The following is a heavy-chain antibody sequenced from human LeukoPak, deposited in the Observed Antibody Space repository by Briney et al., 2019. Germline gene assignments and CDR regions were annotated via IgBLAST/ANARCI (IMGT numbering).Heavy chain of an antibody. Sequence: PGGSLRLSCSTSGLTFSTCGMHWVRQAPGKGLEWISYISSGSSTIFYADSVKGRFTISRDNAKNSLYLQMNSLRAEDTAVYYCASDCSGGSLRYWGQGTLVTVSS. D-gene: IGHD2-15*01. CDR1: GLTFSTCG. V-gene: IGHV3-48*01. CDR3: ASDCSGGSLRY. J-gene: IGHJ4*02. CDR2: ISSGSSTI.